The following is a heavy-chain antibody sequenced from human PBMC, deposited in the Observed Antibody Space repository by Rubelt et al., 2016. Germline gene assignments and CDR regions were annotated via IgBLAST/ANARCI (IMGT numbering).Heavy chain of an antibody. CDR2: IYYSGST. CDR1: GGSISNYY. D-gene: IGHD5-12*01. J-gene: IGHJ4*02. V-gene: IGHV4-59*01. Sequence: QVRLQESGPGLVKPSETLSLMCTVSGGSISNYYWSWIRQPPGKGLEWIGYIYYSGSTNYNPSLKSQVTLSVDTSKNQFSRKLGSVTAADTAVYYCARSAWIPHYFDYWGQGTLVTVSS. CDR3: ARSAWIPHYFDY.